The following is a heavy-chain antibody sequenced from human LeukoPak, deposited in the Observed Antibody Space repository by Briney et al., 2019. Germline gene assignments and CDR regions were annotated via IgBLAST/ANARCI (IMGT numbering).Heavy chain of an antibody. CDR1: GFTVSSTY. CDR3: AGRRTGYSSGYGH. J-gene: IGHJ4*02. Sequence: GGSLRLSCAASGFTVSSTYMAWVRQAPGKGLDWVSFIYGDHNAFYADSVKGRFTISRDNSKNTLYLQMNSLRAEDTAVYYCAGRRTGYSSGYGHWGQGTLVTVSS. V-gene: IGHV3-53*01. CDR2: IYGDHNA. D-gene: IGHD5-18*01.